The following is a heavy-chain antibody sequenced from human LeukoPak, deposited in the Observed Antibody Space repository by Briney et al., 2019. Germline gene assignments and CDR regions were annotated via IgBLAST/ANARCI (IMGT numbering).Heavy chain of an antibody. CDR3: AKDPPTTGTTFDN. V-gene: IGHV3-23*01. D-gene: IGHD1-1*01. CDR2: IGGGGVDT. J-gene: IGHJ4*02. Sequence: PGGXXRLSCAASGFTFSSYAMSWVRQAPGKGLEWVSSIGGGGVDTYYADSVKGRFTISRDNSKNTLYLQMNSLRVEDTAVYYCAKDPPTTGTTFDNWGRGTLVTVSS. CDR1: GFTFSSYA.